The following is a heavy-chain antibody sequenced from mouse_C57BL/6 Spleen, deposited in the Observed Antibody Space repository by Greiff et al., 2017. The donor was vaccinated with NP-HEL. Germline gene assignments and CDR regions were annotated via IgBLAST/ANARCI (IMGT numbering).Heavy chain of an antibody. Sequence: QVQLQQSGAELVRPGTSVKVSCKASGYAFTNYLIEWVKQRPGQGLEWIGVINPGSGGTNYNEKFKGKATLTADKSSSTAYMQLSSLTSEDSAVYFCARRRGYGYDEGFDYWGQGTTLTVSS. D-gene: IGHD2-2*01. CDR2: INPGSGGT. V-gene: IGHV1-54*01. CDR1: GYAFTNYL. J-gene: IGHJ2*01. CDR3: ARRRGYGYDEGFDY.